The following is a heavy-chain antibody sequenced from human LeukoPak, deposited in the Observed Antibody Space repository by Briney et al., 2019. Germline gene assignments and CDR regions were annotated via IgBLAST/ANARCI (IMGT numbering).Heavy chain of an antibody. CDR1: GGSVRSDMSH. J-gene: IGHJ4*02. Sequence: SETLSLTCSVSGGSVRSDMSHWSWIRQHPGKGLEWIGYIYYSGSTYYNPSLKSRVTISVDTSKNQFSLKLSSVTAADTAVYYCARAALLSYGSGSYGANFDYWGQGTLVTVSS. D-gene: IGHD3-10*01. CDR3: ARAALLSYGSGSYGANFDY. CDR2: IYYSGST. V-gene: IGHV4-31*02.